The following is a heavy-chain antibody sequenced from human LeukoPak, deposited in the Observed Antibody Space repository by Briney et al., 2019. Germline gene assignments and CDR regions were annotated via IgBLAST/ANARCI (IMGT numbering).Heavy chain of an antibody. Sequence: GGSLRLSCAASGFTVSSNYMSWVRQAPGKGLEWLSVIYSGGSTYYADSVTGRFTISRDNSKNTLYLQMNSLRAEDTAVYYCATPGAPYGDSDSNDYWGQGTLVTVSS. D-gene: IGHD4-17*01. V-gene: IGHV3-53*01. CDR2: IYSGGST. CDR1: GFTVSSNY. CDR3: ATPGAPYGDSDSNDY. J-gene: IGHJ4*02.